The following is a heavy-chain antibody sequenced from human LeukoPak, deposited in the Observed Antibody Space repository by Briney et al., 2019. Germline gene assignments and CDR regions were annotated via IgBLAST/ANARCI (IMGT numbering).Heavy chain of an antibody. V-gene: IGHV4-59*01. J-gene: IGHJ3*02. CDR3: ARRLVRAIDVFDI. Sequence: TSETLSLTCTVSGDSIRTYYWTWLGQPPGKGLEWIGYIFYSRSANINPSLKSRVSISVDTSKNQFSLKLDSVTTADTAVYYCARRLVRAIDVFDIWGQGTMVTVSS. D-gene: IGHD1-26*01. CDR2: IFYSRSA. CDR1: GDSIRTYY.